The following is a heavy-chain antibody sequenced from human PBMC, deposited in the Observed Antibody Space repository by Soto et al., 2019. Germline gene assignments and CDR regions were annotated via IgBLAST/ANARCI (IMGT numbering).Heavy chain of an antibody. CDR3: TRRHLTGYYVVYAFDI. D-gene: IGHD3-9*01. Sequence: GGSLRLSCAASGFTFSNAWMSWVRQAPGKGLEWVGRIKSKTDGGTTDYAAPVKGRFTISRDDSKNTLYLQMNSLKTEDTAVYYCTRRHLTGYYVVYAFDIWGQGTMVTVSS. CDR1: GFTFSNAW. V-gene: IGHV3-15*01. J-gene: IGHJ3*02. CDR2: IKSKTDGGTT.